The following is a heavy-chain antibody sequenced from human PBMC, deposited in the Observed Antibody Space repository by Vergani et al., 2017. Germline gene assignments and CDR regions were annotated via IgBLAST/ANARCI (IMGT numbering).Heavy chain of an antibody. CDR2: IYYSGST. J-gene: IGHJ4*02. D-gene: IGHD4-17*01. CDR3: ARGADGDYEYFDY. V-gene: IGHV4-31*03. Sequence: QVQLQESGPGLVKPSQTLSLTCTVSGGSISSGGYYWSWIRQHPGKGLGWIGYIYYSGSTYYNPSLKGRVTISVDTSKNQFSLKLSSVTAADTAVYYCARGADGDYEYFDYWGQGTLVTVSS. CDR1: GGSISSGGYY.